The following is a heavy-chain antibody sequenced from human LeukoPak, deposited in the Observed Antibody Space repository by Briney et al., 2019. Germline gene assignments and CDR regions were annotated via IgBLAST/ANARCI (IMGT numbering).Heavy chain of an antibody. CDR1: GGSFSGYY. D-gene: IGHD1-7*01. V-gene: IGHV4-34*01. J-gene: IGHJ4*02. Sequence: SETLSLTCVVYGGSFSGYYWSWIRQPPGKGLEWIGEINHSGSTNYNPSLKSRVTVSVDSSKNQFSLKLSSVTAADTAMYYCAFTIGNYYLDYWGQGTLVTVSS. CDR3: AFTIGNYYLDY. CDR2: INHSGST.